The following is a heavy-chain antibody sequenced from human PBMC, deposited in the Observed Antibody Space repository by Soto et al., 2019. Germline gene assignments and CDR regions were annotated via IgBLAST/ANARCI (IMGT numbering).Heavy chain of an antibody. CDR3: ARGSQSYSSSFAFDY. CDR2: IIPIFGTA. J-gene: IGHJ4*02. CDR1: GGTFSSYA. D-gene: IGHD6-6*01. Sequence: ASVKVSCKASGGTFSSYAISWVRQAPGQGLEWMGGIIPIFGTANYAQKFQGRVTITADESTSTAYMELSSLRSEDTAVYYCARGSQSYSSSFAFDYWGQGTPVPVSS. V-gene: IGHV1-69*13.